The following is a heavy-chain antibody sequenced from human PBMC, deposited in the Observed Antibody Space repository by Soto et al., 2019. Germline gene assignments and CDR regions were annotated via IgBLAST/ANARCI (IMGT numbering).Heavy chain of an antibody. D-gene: IGHD3-3*01. CDR3: AKGSKFTIFSPNDY. CDR1: GFTFSTYA. V-gene: IGHV3-23*01. J-gene: IGHJ4*02. CDR2: LSGNSGTT. Sequence: EVHLLESGGGLVQPGGSLRLSCAASGFTFSTYAMTWVRQAPGKGLEWVSALSGNSGTTYSADSVKGRFTISRDNSRNTLYLQMSSLRAEDTALDYCAKGSKFTIFSPNDYWGQGTLVTVSS.